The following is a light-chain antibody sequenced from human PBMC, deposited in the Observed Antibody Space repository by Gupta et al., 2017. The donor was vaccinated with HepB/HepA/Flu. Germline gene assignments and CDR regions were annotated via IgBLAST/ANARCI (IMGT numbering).Light chain of an antibody. CDR1: QSVSSN. V-gene: IGKV3-15*01. CDR3: QHHKNCPLLT. Sequence: EIVMSQSPATLSVSPGERATLSCRASQSVSSNLAWYQHKPGQAPRLLIYDASTRETGVPARFSGSGSGTDFTLPINSRQSEDFAVYYFQHHKNCPLLTFGRGTKVDIK. CDR2: DAS. J-gene: IGKJ4*01.